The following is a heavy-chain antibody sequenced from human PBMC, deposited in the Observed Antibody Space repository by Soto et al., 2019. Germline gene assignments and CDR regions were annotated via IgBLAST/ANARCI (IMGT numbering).Heavy chain of an antibody. D-gene: IGHD4-4*01. CDR2: ISGSGGST. CDR1: VFPFSSYA. Sequence: GGSLRLSCAASVFPFSSYAMSWVRQAPGKGLEWVSAISGSGGSTYYADSVKGRFTISRDNSKNTLYLQMNSLRAEDTAVYYCAIPLTTYYYGMDVWGQGTTVTVSS. CDR3: AIPLTTYYYGMDV. V-gene: IGHV3-23*01. J-gene: IGHJ6*02.